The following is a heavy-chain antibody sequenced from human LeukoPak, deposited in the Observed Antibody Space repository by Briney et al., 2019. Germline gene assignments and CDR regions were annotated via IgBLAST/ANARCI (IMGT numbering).Heavy chain of an antibody. V-gene: IGHV1-2*04. CDR1: GYTFTGYY. CDR3: ARSPRQLWLPVDY. J-gene: IGHJ4*02. Sequence: ASVKVSCKASGYTFTGYYMHWVRQAPGQGLEWMGWINPNSGGTNYAQKFQGWVTMIRDTSISTAYMELSRLRSDDTAVYYCARSPRQLWLPVDYWGQGTLVTVSS. D-gene: IGHD5-18*01. CDR2: INPNSGGT.